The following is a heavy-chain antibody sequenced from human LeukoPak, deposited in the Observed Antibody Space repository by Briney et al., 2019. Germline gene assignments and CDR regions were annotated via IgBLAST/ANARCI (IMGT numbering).Heavy chain of an antibody. V-gene: IGHV4-4*07. Sequence: SETLSLTCTVSGGSISSYYLSWIRQPAGKGLEWIGRIYGSGNTNYNPALKSRVTMSVDTSKNQFSLKVRSVTAAATAVYYCARDRGLHGEVLFDPWGQGTLVTVSS. CDR1: GGSISSYY. J-gene: IGHJ5*02. CDR3: ARDRGLHGEVLFDP. CDR2: IYGSGNT. D-gene: IGHD3-10*01.